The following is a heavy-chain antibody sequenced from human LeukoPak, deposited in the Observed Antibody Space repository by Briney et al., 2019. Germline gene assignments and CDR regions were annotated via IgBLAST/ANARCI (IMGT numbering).Heavy chain of an antibody. V-gene: IGHV1-46*01. CDR1: GYTFTSYY. CDR3: ARTADEGWFDP. CDR2: INPSGGST. Sequence: ASVKVSCKASGYTFTSYYMHWVRQAPGQGLEWMGIINPSGGSTSYAQKFQGRVTMTRDTSTSTAYMELSSLTSEDTAVYYCARTADEGWFDPWGQGTLVTVSS. J-gene: IGHJ5*02.